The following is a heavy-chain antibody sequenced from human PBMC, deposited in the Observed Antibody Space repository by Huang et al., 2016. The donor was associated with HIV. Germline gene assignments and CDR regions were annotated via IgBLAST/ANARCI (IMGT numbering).Heavy chain of an antibody. CDR3: ARGGSYFDF. V-gene: IGHV4-34*01. D-gene: IGHD1-1*01. J-gene: IGHJ4*02. Sequence: QVQLHQWGAGLLKPSETLSLTCAVYNGSLSGYYWTWIRQSPGTGLEWVGDINQSRSTKYNPSPKSRAIISLDTSKNQFSLKVWSVTAADTAVYYCARGGSYFDFWGQGTLVTV. CDR1: NGSLSGYY. CDR2: INQSRST.